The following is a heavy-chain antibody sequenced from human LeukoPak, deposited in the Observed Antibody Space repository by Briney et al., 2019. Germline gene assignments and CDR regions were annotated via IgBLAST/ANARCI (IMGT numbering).Heavy chain of an antibody. D-gene: IGHD3-22*01. V-gene: IGHV1-69*04. Sequence: SVKVSCKASGGTFSSYAISWVRQAPGQGLEWMGRIIPILGIANYAQKFQGKVTITADKSTSTAYMELSSLRSEDTAVYYCAAMGYDSSGYYSFDYWGQGTLVTVSS. CDR3: AAMGYDSSGYYSFDY. CDR1: GGTFSSYA. CDR2: IIPILGIA. J-gene: IGHJ4*02.